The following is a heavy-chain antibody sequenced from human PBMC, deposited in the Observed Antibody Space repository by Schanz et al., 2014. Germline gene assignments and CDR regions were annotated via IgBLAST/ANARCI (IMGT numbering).Heavy chain of an antibody. Sequence: QVQLVQSGAEVKKPGASVKVSCKASGYTFTSYGIKWVRQAPGQGLEWMGWISTYNGDTDYAQKLQGRVTLTTDTSTSTAYMELRDLTADDTAVCDCAREAYTYALRSFDIWGQGTMVTVSS. D-gene: IGHD5-18*01. CDR1: GYTFTSYG. CDR2: ISTYNGDT. J-gene: IGHJ3*02. CDR3: AREAYTYALRSFDI. V-gene: IGHV1-18*01.